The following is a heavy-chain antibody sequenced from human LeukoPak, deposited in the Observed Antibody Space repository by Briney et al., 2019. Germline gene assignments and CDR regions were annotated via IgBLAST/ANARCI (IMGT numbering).Heavy chain of an antibody. CDR3: ARHYYGSGSYSDY. V-gene: IGHV4-39*01. J-gene: IGHJ4*02. CDR2: IYYSGST. CDR1: GASISRDY. Sequence: SETLSLTCTVSGASISRDYWTWIRQPPGKGLEWIGSIYYSGSTYYNPSLKSRVTISVDTSKNQFSLKLSSVTAADTAVYYCARHYYGSGSYSDYWGQGTLVTVSS. D-gene: IGHD3-10*01.